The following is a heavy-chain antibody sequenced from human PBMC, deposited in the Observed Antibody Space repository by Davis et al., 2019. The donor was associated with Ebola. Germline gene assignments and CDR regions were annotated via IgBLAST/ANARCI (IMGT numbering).Heavy chain of an antibody. J-gene: IGHJ5*02. D-gene: IGHD6-19*01. CDR2: IYYSGST. CDR3: ARDVWSYSSGWSYSRSWFDP. Sequence: PGGSLRLSCTVTGGSVSSGSYYWSWIRQPPGKGLEWIGYIYYSGSTNYNPSLKSRVTISVDTSKNQFSLKLSSVTAADTAVYYCARDVWSYSSGWSYSRSWFDPWGQGTLVTVSS. CDR1: GGSVSSGSYY. V-gene: IGHV4-61*01.